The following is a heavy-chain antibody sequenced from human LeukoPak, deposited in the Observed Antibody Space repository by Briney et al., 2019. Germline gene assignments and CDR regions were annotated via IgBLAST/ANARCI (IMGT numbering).Heavy chain of an antibody. V-gene: IGHV3-33*01. CDR1: GFTFSSYG. D-gene: IGHD6-19*01. CDR2: IWYDGSNK. CDR3: ARDIAVAGPGFYYYYYGMDV. J-gene: IGHJ6*02. Sequence: PGGSLRLSCAASGFTFSSYGMHWVRQAPGKGLEWVAVIWYDGSNKYYADSVKGRFTISRDNSKNTLYLQMNSLRAEDTAVYYCARDIAVAGPGFYYYYYGMDVWGQGTTVTVSS.